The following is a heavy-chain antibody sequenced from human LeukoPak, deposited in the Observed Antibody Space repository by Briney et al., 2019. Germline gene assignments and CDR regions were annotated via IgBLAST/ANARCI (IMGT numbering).Heavy chain of an antibody. CDR1: GFTSSDYY. D-gene: IGHD4-23*01. CDR3: ARGARWAYYFDY. CDR2: ISTRDNII. J-gene: IGHJ4*02. Sequence: GSLRLSCTASGFTSSDYYMSWIRQTPGKGLEWLSYISTRDNIIQYADSVKGRFTISRDNANNSVFLQMNNLRAEDSAIYYCARGARWAYYFDYWGQGSLVTVSS. V-gene: IGHV3-11*01.